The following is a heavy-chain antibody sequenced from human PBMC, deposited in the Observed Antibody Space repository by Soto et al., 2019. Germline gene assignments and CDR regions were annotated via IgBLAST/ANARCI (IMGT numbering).Heavy chain of an antibody. Sequence: SVKVSCKASGGTFSSYAISWVRQAPGQGLEWMGGIIPIFGTANYAQKFQGRVTITADESTSTAYMELSSLRSEDTAVYYCARGEWLRFYYYHYRMDVWGQGTTVTVSS. CDR3: ARGEWLRFYYYHYRMDV. CDR2: IIPIFGTA. J-gene: IGHJ6*02. CDR1: GGTFSSYA. V-gene: IGHV1-69*13. D-gene: IGHD5-12*01.